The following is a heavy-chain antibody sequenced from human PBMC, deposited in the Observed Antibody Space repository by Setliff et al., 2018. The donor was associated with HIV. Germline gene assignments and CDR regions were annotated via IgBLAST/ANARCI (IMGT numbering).Heavy chain of an antibody. D-gene: IGHD5-18*01. CDR1: GYSISSGYY. Sequence: PSETLSLTCTVSGYSISSGYYWGWIRQPPGKGLEWIGSIYHSGSTYYNPSLKSRVTISVDTSKNQFSLKLSSVAAADTAVYYCARDYPHIIRGYSYFDYWGQGTLVTVSS. J-gene: IGHJ4*02. CDR2: IYHSGST. CDR3: ARDYPHIIRGYSYFDY. V-gene: IGHV4-38-2*02.